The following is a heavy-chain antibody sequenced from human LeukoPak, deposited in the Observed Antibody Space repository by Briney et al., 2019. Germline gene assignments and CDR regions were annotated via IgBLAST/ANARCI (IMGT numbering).Heavy chain of an antibody. D-gene: IGHD6-13*01. CDR1: GGSISSYY. CDR3: ARGRGIAAAGTVN. Sequence: SETLSLTCTVSGGSISSYYWSWIRQPPGKGLEWIGYIYYSGSTNYNPSLKSRVTISVDTSKNQFSLKLSSVTAADTAVYYCARGRGIAAAGTVNWGQGTLVTVSS. J-gene: IGHJ4*02. CDR2: IYYSGST. V-gene: IGHV4-59*01.